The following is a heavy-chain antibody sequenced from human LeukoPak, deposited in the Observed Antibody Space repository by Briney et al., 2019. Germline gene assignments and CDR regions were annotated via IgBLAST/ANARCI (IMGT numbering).Heavy chain of an antibody. Sequence: GGSLRLSCAASGFTFDDYAMHWVRQAPGKGLEWVSGISWNSGSKGYADSVKGRFAISRGNAKNSLYLQMNSLRAEDTALYYCATRDSSGYFNYWGQGTLVTVSS. CDR2: ISWNSGSK. V-gene: IGHV3-9*01. CDR3: ATRDSSGYFNY. D-gene: IGHD3-22*01. CDR1: GFTFDDYA. J-gene: IGHJ4*02.